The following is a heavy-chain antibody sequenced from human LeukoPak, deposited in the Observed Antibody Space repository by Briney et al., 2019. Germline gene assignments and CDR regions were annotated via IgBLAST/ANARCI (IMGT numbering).Heavy chain of an antibody. D-gene: IGHD4/OR15-4a*01. V-gene: IGHV3-30*04. CDR1: GFIFDNFA. J-gene: IGHJ5*01. CDR2: VSFDGTNN. Sequence: PGRSLRLSCAAPGFIFDNFAIHWVRQAPGRGLEWVSIVSFDGTNNFYGDSVKGRFTVSRDNSNNTVYLHMNSLRPDDTAVYFCARDRNVVGADFDSWGQGTLVTVSS. CDR3: ARDRNVVGADFDS.